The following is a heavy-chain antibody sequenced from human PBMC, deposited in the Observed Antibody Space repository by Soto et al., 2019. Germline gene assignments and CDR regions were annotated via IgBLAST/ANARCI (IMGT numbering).Heavy chain of an antibody. CDR2: ISGSADST. V-gene: IGHV3-23*01. J-gene: IGHJ6*02. CDR1: GFSFSSFA. CDR3: AKTRGAMIYAISVYGMDV. Sequence: EVQLLESGGGFIHPGGSLRLSCAASGFSFSSFAMNWVRQAPGKGLEWVSIISGSADSTFYADSVKGRVNISRDNSKSSLYLQINSLRAEDTAVYYCAKTRGAMIYAISVYGMDVWGQGTTVTVSS. D-gene: IGHD2-8*01.